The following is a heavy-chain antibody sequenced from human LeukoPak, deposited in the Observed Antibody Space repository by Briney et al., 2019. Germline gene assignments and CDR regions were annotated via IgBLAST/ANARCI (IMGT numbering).Heavy chain of an antibody. Sequence: ASVTVSFKASGYTFNDYYLHWVRQAPGQGLEWMGWINPNNGGIKYAQKFQGRVTMTRDTSISTAYMELSSLKSDDTAVYYCATDCGGDCYSRYWGQGTLVTVSS. CDR1: GYTFNDYY. V-gene: IGHV1-2*02. D-gene: IGHD2-21*02. CDR2: INPNNGGI. J-gene: IGHJ4*02. CDR3: ATDCGGDCYSRY.